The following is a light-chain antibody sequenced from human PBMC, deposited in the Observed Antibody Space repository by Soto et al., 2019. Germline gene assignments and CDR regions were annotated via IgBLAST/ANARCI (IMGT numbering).Light chain of an antibody. CDR3: QQTYRPSYT. CDR1: QSVNRY. Sequence: DIKMTQSPSSLSASLGDRVTITCRASQSVNRYLNWYQQQPGRAPKVLIYAASSLQSGVSSRFSGNGSGTDFTLTITSLQPEDFATYFCQQTYRPSYTFAQGTRLEIK. V-gene: IGKV1-39*01. J-gene: IGKJ2*01. CDR2: AAS.